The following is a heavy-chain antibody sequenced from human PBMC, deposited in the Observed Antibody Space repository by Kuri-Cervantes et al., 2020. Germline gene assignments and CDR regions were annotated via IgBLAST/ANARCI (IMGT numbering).Heavy chain of an antibody. Sequence: GGSLRLSCAASGVAFNNYAMSWVRQAPGKGLEWVSGLSGSGGNTWYADSVKGRFTISRDNSKNTLSLQMNSLRAEDTAVYYCAREGEYSSSSGFDYWGQGTLVTVSS. J-gene: IGHJ4*02. CDR2: LSGSGGNT. CDR3: AREGEYSSSSGFDY. D-gene: IGHD6-6*01. CDR1: GVAFNNYA. V-gene: IGHV3-23*01.